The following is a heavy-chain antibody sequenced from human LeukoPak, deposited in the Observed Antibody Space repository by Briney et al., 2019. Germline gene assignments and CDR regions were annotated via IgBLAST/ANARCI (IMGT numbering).Heavy chain of an antibody. CDR3: ARGGENYDSSGYYYGY. Sequence: AGTLSLTCTVSGYSINNGYYWAWIRLPPGKGLQWIGSIYHSGSTYYNPSLKSRVTISVDTSKNQFSLKLSSVTAADTAVYYCARGGENYDSSGYYYGYWGQGTLVTVPS. J-gene: IGHJ4*02. CDR1: GYSINNGYY. V-gene: IGHV4-38-2*02. CDR2: IYHSGST. D-gene: IGHD3-22*01.